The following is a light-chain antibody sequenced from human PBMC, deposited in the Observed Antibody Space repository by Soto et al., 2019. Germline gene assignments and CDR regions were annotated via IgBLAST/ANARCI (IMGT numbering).Light chain of an antibody. Sequence: DIQMTQSPSTLSGSVGDRVTITCRASQTISGWLAWYQQRPGKAPNLLIFDASTLESGVPSRFSGSGSGTHFTLTISSLQPEDFATYYCQQLHGYPITFGQGTRLEIK. J-gene: IGKJ5*01. CDR2: DAS. CDR1: QTISGW. CDR3: QQLHGYPIT. V-gene: IGKV1-5*01.